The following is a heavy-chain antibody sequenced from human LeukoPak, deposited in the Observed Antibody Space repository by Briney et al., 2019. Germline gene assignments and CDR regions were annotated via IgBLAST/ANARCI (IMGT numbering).Heavy chain of an antibody. J-gene: IGHJ4*02. V-gene: IGHV4-59*01. Sequence: SETLSLTCTVSGGSISTYYWNWIRQSPGKGLEWIAYIYSSGTTDYNPSLKGRVTISVHTTKNQFSLRLSSVTPADTAIYYCARDRNGPTGAFDLWGLGTLVTVSS. D-gene: IGHD1-14*01. CDR3: ARDRNGPTGAFDL. CDR2: IYSSGTT. CDR1: GGSISTYY.